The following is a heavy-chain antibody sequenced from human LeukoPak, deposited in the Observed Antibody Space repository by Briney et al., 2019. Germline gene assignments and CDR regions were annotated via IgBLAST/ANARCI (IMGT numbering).Heavy chain of an antibody. CDR3: AKGGDYGSINWFDP. V-gene: IGHV4-59*13. J-gene: IGHJ5*02. CDR2: VYYSGST. D-gene: IGHD4-17*01. CDR1: GGPICSYF. Sequence: SETLSLTCTVSGGPICSYFGIWFGKPPGKDVMGFGYVYYSGSTNYNPSLNSRVTISIDTSKNQFSLRLSSVTAADTAVYYCAKGGDYGSINWFDPWGQGTLVTVSS.